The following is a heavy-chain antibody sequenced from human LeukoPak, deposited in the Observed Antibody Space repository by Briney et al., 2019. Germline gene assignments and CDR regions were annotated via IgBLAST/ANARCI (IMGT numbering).Heavy chain of an antibody. D-gene: IGHD4-17*01. CDR2: IWYDGSNK. V-gene: IGHV3-33*01. CDR1: GFTFSSYG. Sequence: GGSLRLSCAASGFTFSSYGMHWVRQAPGKGLEWVAGIWYDGSNKYYADSVKGRFTISRDNSKNTLYLQMNSLRAEDTAVYYCARGPDSYLAYGDYGDYWGQGTLVTVSS. J-gene: IGHJ4*02. CDR3: ARGPDSYLAYGDYGDY.